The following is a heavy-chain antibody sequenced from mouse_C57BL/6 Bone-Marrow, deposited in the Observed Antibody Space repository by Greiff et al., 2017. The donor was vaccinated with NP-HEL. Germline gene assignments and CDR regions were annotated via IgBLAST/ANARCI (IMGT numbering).Heavy chain of an antibody. D-gene: IGHD2-5*01. CDR2: IYPRSGNT. CDR1: GYTFTSYG. J-gene: IGHJ3*01. Sequence: VQLQQSGAELARPGASVKLSCKASGYTFTSYGISWVKQRPGQGLEWIGEIYPRSGNTYYNEKLKGKATLTADKSSSTAYMELRSLTSEDSAVYFCARVEYSNYVAYWGQGTLVTVSA. CDR3: ARVEYSNYVAY. V-gene: IGHV1-81*01.